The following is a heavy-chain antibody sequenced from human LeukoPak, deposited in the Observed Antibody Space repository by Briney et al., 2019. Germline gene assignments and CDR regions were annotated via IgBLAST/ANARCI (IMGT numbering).Heavy chain of an antibody. J-gene: IGHJ4*02. CDR2: IYYSGST. CDR1: GGSISSYY. D-gene: IGHD2-2*01. Sequence: PSETLSLTCTVSGGSISSYYWSWIRQPPGKGLEWIGYIYYSGSTNYNPSLKSRVTISVDTSKNQFSLKLSSVTAADTAVYYCAIGREPAATPFDYWGQGTLVTVSS. CDR3: AIGREPAATPFDY. V-gene: IGHV4-59*01.